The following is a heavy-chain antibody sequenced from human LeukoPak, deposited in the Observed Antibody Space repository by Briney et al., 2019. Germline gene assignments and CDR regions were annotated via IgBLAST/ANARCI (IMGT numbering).Heavy chain of an antibody. D-gene: IGHD6-19*01. Sequence: GGSLRLSCAASGFTFSSYAMHWVRQAPGKGLEWVAVISYDGSNKYYADSVKGRFTISRGNSKNTLYLQMNSLRAEDTAVYYCAREEVAGNYVYWGQGTLVTVSS. V-gene: IGHV3-30-3*01. CDR2: ISYDGSNK. J-gene: IGHJ4*02. CDR3: AREEVAGNYVY. CDR1: GFTFSSYA.